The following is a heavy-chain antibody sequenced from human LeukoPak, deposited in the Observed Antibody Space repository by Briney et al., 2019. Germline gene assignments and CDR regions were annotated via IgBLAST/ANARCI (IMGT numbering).Heavy chain of an antibody. J-gene: IGHJ2*01. Sequence: KSSETLSLTCAVYGGSFSGYYWSWIRQSPGKGLEWIGEINHSGGTNFSPALKSRVTISVDTSKRHFSLNLNSVTAADTAVYYCARATYYYGDYAPPNDYWYFDLWGRGTLVTVSS. V-gene: IGHV4-34*01. CDR3: ARATYYYGDYAPPNDYWYFDL. CDR1: GGSFSGYY. CDR2: INHSGGT. D-gene: IGHD4-17*01.